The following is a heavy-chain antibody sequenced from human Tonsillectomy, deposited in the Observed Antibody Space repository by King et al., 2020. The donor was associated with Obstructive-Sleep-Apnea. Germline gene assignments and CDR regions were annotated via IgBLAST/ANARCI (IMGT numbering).Heavy chain of an antibody. D-gene: IGHD6-13*01. CDR1: GFTFSSYG. J-gene: IGHJ6*02. Sequence: VQLVESGGGVVQPGRSLRLSCAASGFTFSSYGMHWVRQAPGKGLEWVAVISYDGSNQYYADSVKGRFTVSIDNSKNTLYLQMNSLRPEDTAVYYCAKEMIATAASGGMDVWGQGTTVTVSS. CDR2: ISYDGSNQ. V-gene: IGHV3-30*18. CDR3: AKEMIATAASGGMDV.